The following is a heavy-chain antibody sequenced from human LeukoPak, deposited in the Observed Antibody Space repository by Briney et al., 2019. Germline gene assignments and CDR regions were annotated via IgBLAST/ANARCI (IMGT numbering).Heavy chain of an antibody. V-gene: IGHV4-30-2*01. J-gene: IGHJ5*02. CDR1: GGSINSGGYY. CDR3: AREVLLQSALS. Sequence: PSQTLSLTCTVSGGSINSGGYYWSWIRQPPGKGLEWIGYIYHSGSTYYNPSLKSRVTISVDRSKNQFSLKLSSVTAADTAVYYCAREVLLQSALSWGQGTLVTVSS. D-gene: IGHD4-11*01. CDR2: IYHSGST.